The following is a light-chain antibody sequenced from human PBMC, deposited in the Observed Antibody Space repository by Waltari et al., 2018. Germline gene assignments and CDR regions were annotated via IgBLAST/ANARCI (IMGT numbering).Light chain of an antibody. V-gene: IGKV3-15*01. CDR3: QQYNNWPT. Sequence: EIVMTQSPATLSVSPGERATLSCRASQSVSSNLAWYQHKPGQAPRLLIYGASTRATGIPARFSGSGSGTEFTLTISSMQSEDFAVYDCQQYNNWPTFGQGTKVEIK. CDR1: QSVSSN. CDR2: GAS. J-gene: IGKJ1*01.